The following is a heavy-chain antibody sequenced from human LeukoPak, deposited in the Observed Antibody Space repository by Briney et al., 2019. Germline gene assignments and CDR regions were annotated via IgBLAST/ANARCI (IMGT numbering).Heavy chain of an antibody. V-gene: IGHV4-30-4*01. CDR3: ARVRAIFPYYFDY. J-gene: IGHJ4*02. Sequence: SETLSLTCTVSGGSISSGDYYWSWIRQPPGKGLEWIGYIYYSGSTYYNPSLKSRVTISVGTSKNQFSLKLSSVTAADTAVYYCARVRAIFPYYFDYWGQGTLVTVSS. D-gene: IGHD3-3*01. CDR1: GGSISSGDYY. CDR2: IYYSGST.